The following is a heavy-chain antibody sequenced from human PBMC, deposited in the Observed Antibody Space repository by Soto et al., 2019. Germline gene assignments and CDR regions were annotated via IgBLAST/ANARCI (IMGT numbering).Heavy chain of an antibody. CDR1: GGSISSYY. Sequence: PSETLSLTCTVSGGSISSYYWSWIRQPPGKGLEWIGYIYYSGSTNYNPSLKSRVTISLDTSKKQFSLKLSSVTAADTAVYYCARHNYGSGSTYFDYWGQGTLVTVSS. V-gene: IGHV4-59*08. D-gene: IGHD3-10*01. CDR3: ARHNYGSGSTYFDY. CDR2: IYYSGST. J-gene: IGHJ4*02.